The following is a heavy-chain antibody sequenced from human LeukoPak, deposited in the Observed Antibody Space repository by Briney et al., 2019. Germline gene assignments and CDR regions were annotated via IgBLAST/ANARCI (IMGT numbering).Heavy chain of an antibody. J-gene: IGHJ4*02. CDR3: ARGSGSFDY. D-gene: IGHD1-26*01. Sequence: PGGSLRLSCAASGFTFSSYSMNWVRQAPGKGLGWVSSISSSSSYIYYADSVKGRFTISRDNAKNSPYLQMNSLRAEDTAVYYCARGSGSFDYWGQGTLVTVSS. CDR2: ISSSSSYI. V-gene: IGHV3-21*01. CDR1: GFTFSSYS.